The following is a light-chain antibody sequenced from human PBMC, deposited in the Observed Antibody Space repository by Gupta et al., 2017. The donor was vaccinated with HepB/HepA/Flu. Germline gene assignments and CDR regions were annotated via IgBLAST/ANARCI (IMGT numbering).Light chain of an antibody. Sequence: ELVFTQSPPILSLSPGERATLSFRASQSIRSYLAWYQKKPGQAPRLLLYGASNRATGIPPRFSGSGSGTDLTLTISSLDPEDFAVYYCKQRSSWPSITFGQGTRLEIK. J-gene: IGKJ5*01. CDR2: GAS. CDR1: QSIRSY. CDR3: KQRSSWPSIT. V-gene: IGKV3-11*01.